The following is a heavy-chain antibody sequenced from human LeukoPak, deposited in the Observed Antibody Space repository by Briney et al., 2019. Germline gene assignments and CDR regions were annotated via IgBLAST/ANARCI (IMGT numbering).Heavy chain of an antibody. CDR1: GFDFSTFW. CDR2: INLDGTEE. V-gene: IGHV3-7*01. J-gene: IGHJ4*02. CDR3: ATGRHDFLH. D-gene: IGHD3/OR15-3a*01. Sequence: GESLRLSCAASGFDFSTFWMTWVRQAPGKGLEWVANINLDGTEEHYVDTSLKGRFTISRDNAKNSLYLQMNSLRVEDTAVYYCATGRHDFLHWGQGALVTVSS.